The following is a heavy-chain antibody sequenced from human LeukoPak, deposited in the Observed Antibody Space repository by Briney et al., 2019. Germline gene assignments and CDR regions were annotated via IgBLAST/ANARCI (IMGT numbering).Heavy chain of an antibody. V-gene: IGHV4-59*08. CDR2: IYDNSGNNPT. Sequence: SETLSLTCSVSGGSMSRYYWSWIRQPPGKGLEWIGYIYDNSGNNPTNYNPSLKSRVTISLDASNNQFTLKLTSLTAADTAVYYCARHPGIQLWIDYWGQGTLVTVSS. CDR3: ARHPGIQLWIDY. CDR1: GGSMSRYY. D-gene: IGHD5-18*01. J-gene: IGHJ4*02.